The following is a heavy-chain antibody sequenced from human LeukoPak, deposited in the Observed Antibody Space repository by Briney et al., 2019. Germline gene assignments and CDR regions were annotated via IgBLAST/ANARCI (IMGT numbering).Heavy chain of an antibody. V-gene: IGHV3-7*01. J-gene: IGHJ5*02. CDR2: IKQDGSEK. Sequence: GGSLRLSCAASGFTFSSYWMSWVRQAPGKGLEWVANIKQDGSEKYYVDSVKGRFTISRDNAKNSLYLQMNSLRAEDTAVDYCAGRIAAAGNEPTRVTRNNWFDPWGQGTLVTVSS. CDR3: AGRIAAAGNEPTRVTRNNWFDP. CDR1: GFTFSSYW. D-gene: IGHD6-13*01.